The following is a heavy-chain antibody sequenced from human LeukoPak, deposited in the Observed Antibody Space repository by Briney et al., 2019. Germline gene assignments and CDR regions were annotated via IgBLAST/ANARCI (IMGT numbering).Heavy chain of an antibody. V-gene: IGHV5-51*01. J-gene: IGHJ4*02. Sequence: GESLKISCKGSGYSFTSYWIGWVRQMPGKGLEWMAIIYPGDSDTKYSPSFQGQVTISADKTISTAYLQWSSLKASGTAMYYCARLNSSSPRGFDYWGQGTLVTVSS. CDR2: IYPGDSDT. CDR3: ARLNSSSPRGFDY. CDR1: GYSFTSYW. D-gene: IGHD6-13*01.